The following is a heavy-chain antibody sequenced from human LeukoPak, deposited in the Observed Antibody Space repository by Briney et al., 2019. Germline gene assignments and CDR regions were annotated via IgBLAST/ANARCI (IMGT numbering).Heavy chain of an antibody. CDR2: IYYSGST. CDR3: ARRTQQLGLVHDVFDI. CDR1: GGSISSYY. D-gene: IGHD6-13*01. Sequence: SETLSLTCTVSGGSISSYYWSWIRQPPGKGLEWIGYIYYSGSTNYNPSLKSRVTISVDTSKNQFSLKLSSVTAADTAVYYCARRTQQLGLVHDVFDIWGQGTMVTVSS. J-gene: IGHJ3*02. V-gene: IGHV4-59*01.